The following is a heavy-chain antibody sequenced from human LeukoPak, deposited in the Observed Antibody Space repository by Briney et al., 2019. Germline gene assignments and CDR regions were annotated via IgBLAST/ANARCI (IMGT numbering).Heavy chain of an antibody. CDR2: INPNSGGT. CDR3: ARDRRKSSSSINWFDP. D-gene: IGHD6-6*01. CDR1: GYTFTSYG. J-gene: IGHJ5*02. V-gene: IGHV1-2*02. Sequence: GASVKVSCKASGYTFTSYGISWVRQAPGRGLEWMGWINPNSGGTNYAQKFQGRVTMTRDTSISTAYMELSRLRSDDTAVYYCARDRRKSSSSINWFDPWGQGTLVTVSS.